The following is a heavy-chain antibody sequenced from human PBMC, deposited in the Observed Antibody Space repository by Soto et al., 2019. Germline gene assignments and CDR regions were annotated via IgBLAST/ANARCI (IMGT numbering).Heavy chain of an antibody. Sequence: SETLSLTCDVFNGSFSGYYWSWIRQPPGKGLEWIGEITNSGYTNYNPSLKNRVTILIDRSKNHFSLKVTSVTAADTAVYYCARGLEYFQHWGQGTLVTVSS. CDR3: ARGLEYFQH. CDR1: NGSFSGYY. J-gene: IGHJ1*01. V-gene: IGHV4-34*01. CDR2: ITNSGYT.